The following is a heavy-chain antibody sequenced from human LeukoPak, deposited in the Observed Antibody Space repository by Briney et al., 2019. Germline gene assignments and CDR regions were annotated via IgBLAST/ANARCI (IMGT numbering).Heavy chain of an antibody. D-gene: IGHD4/OR15-4a*01. V-gene: IGHV1-2*06. CDR2: INFDSGGT. CDR3: ARLSIPDYYFDL. CDR1: EYSFTGYN. J-gene: IGHJ4*02. Sequence: ASVKVSCKASEYSFTGYNIYWMRQASGQGLEWMGRINFDSGGTNSAQKFQGRVTMTRDTSVSTAYMELTRLISDDTAVYYCARLSIPDYYFDLWGQGAPVTVSS.